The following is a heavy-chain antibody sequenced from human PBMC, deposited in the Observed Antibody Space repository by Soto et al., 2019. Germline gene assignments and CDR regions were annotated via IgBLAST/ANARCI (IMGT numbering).Heavy chain of an antibody. V-gene: IGHV3-30*04. J-gene: IGHJ4*02. CDR2: ISYDGSNK. Sequence: GGSLRLSCAASGFTFSSYAMHWVRQAPGKGLEWVAVISYDGSNKYYADSVKGRFTISRDNSKNTLYLQMNSLRAEDTAVYYCARAWEGQQLQNLNFDYWGQGTLVTVSS. CDR1: GFTFSSYA. CDR3: ARAWEGQQLQNLNFDY. D-gene: IGHD6-13*01.